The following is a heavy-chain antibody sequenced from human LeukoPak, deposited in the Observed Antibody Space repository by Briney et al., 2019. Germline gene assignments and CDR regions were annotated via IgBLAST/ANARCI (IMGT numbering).Heavy chain of an antibody. V-gene: IGHV4-59*12. CDR2: IYYRGST. CDR3: ASSPGRWLQSPDYFDY. Sequence: SETLSLTCTVSGGSISSYYWSWIRQPPGKGLEWIGYIYYRGSTNYNPSLKSRVTISVDTSKNQFSLKLSSVTAADTAVYYCASSPGRWLQSPDYFDYWGQGTLVTVSS. J-gene: IGHJ4*02. D-gene: IGHD5-24*01. CDR1: GGSISSYY.